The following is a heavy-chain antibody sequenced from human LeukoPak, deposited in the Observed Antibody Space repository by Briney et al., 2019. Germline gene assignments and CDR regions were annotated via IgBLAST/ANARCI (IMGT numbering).Heavy chain of an antibody. CDR3: ARVGSSGWYVHPTLDY. V-gene: IGHV1-2*02. Sequence: ASVKVSCKASGYTFTSYGISWVRQAPGRGLEWMSWINPSNGDTNYAQKFQGRVTMTRDTSISTAYMELTRLISDDTAVYYCARVGSSGWYVHPTLDYWGQGTLVTVSS. J-gene: IGHJ4*02. CDR1: GYTFTSYG. CDR2: INPSNGDT. D-gene: IGHD6-19*01.